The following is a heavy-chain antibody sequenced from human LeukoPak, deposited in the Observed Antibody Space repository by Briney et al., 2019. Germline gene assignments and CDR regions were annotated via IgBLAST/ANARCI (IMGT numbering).Heavy chain of an antibody. Sequence: SSETLSLTCTVSGGSISSYYWSRIRQPPGKGLEWIGYIYYSGSTNYNPSLKSRVTISVDTSKNQFSLKLSSVTAADTAVYYCARDYYYDSSSAFDIWGQGTMVTVSS. CDR2: IYYSGST. D-gene: IGHD3-22*01. V-gene: IGHV4-59*01. J-gene: IGHJ3*02. CDR1: GGSISSYY. CDR3: ARDYYYDSSSAFDI.